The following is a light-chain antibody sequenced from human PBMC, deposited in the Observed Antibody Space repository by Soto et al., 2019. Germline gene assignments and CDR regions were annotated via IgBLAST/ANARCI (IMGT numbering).Light chain of an antibody. V-gene: IGLV2-11*01. CDR2: DVI. J-gene: IGLJ1*01. CDR3: CSFAGGNTFA. Sequence: QSALTQPRSVSGSPGQSVTISCTGTSSDVGGYNYVSWYQQHPGKAPKLMIYDVIKPPSGVPDRFSGSKSGTTASLTISGLQAEDEADYYCCSFAGGNTFAFGTGTKLTVL. CDR1: SSDVGGYNY.